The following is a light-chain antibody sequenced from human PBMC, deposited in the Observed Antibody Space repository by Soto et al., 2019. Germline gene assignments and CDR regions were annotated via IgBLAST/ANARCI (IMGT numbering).Light chain of an antibody. CDR2: GAS. J-gene: IGKJ2*01. CDR3: LQDYSYPYT. V-gene: IGKV1-6*01. Sequence: AIQMTQSPSSLSASVGDRVTITCRASQGIRNDLGWYQQKPGKAPKFLIYGASSLQSGVPSRFSGSGSGTDFNLTINSLQPEDFATYYCLQDYSYPYTFGQGTKLEIK. CDR1: QGIRND.